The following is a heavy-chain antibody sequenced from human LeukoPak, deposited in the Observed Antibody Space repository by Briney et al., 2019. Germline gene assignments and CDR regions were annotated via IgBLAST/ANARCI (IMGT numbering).Heavy chain of an antibody. CDR3: ARAGSYSSSWRTDPYYYYYMDV. CDR1: GGTFSSYA. J-gene: IGHJ6*03. V-gene: IGHV1-69*13. D-gene: IGHD6-13*01. CDR2: IIPIFGTA. Sequence: ASVKVSCKASGGTFSSYAISWVRQAPGQGLEWMGGIIPIFGTANYAQKFQGRVTITADESTSTAYMELSSLRSEDTAVYYCARAGSYSSSWRTDPYYYYYMDVWGKGTTVTVSS.